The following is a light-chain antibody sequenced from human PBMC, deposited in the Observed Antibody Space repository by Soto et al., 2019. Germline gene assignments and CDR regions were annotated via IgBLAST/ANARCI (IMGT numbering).Light chain of an antibody. Sequence: QSALTQPDSASGSPGQSITISCTGTSSDVGAYNYVSWYQQHPGKAPQLMIYDVSNRPSGVSDRFSGSKSGNTASLTISGLQAEDEADYYCSSYTTTSTQVFGGGTKLTVL. CDR3: SSYTTTSTQV. V-gene: IGLV2-14*01. J-gene: IGLJ3*02. CDR2: DVS. CDR1: SSDVGAYNY.